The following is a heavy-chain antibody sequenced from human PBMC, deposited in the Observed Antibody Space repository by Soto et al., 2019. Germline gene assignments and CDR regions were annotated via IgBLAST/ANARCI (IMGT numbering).Heavy chain of an antibody. V-gene: IGHV4-59*01. CDR2: IYYSGST. Sequence: QVQLQESGPGLVKPSETLSLTCTVSGGSISNYYWTWIRQPPGKGLEWIGYIYYSGSTNYNPSPKSRVTISVDTSKSQFSRKMSSVTAADTAVYYCARLGSGSQNWFDPWGQGTLVTVSS. CDR3: ARLGSGSQNWFDP. D-gene: IGHD3-10*01. CDR1: GGSISNYY. J-gene: IGHJ5*02.